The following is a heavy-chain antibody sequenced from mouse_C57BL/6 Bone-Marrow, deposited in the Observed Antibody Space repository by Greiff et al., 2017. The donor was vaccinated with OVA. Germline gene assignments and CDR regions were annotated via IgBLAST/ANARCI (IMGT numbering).Heavy chain of an antibody. Sequence: VMLVESGPELVKPGASVKISCKASGYSFTSYYIHWVKQRPGQGLEWIGWIYPGSGNTKYNEKFKGKATLTADTSSSTAYMQLSSLTSEDSAVYYCARTGTFDYWGQGTTLTVSS. CDR2: IYPGSGNT. V-gene: IGHV1-66*01. D-gene: IGHD4-1*01. CDR1: GYSFTSYY. CDR3: ARTGTFDY. J-gene: IGHJ2*01.